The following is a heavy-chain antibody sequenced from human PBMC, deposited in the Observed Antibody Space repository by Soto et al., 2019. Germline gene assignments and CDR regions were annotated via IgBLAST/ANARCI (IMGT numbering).Heavy chain of an antibody. J-gene: IGHJ4*02. V-gene: IGHV4-39*01. CDR1: GGSISSSSYY. D-gene: IGHD3-3*01. CDR2: IYYSGST. Sequence: PSETLSLTCTVSGGSISSSSYYWGWIRQPPGKGLEWIGSIYYSGSTYYNPSLKSRVTISVDTSKNQFSLKLSSVTAADTAVYYCASYDFWSGYPFDYWGLGTLVTVSS. CDR3: ASYDFWSGYPFDY.